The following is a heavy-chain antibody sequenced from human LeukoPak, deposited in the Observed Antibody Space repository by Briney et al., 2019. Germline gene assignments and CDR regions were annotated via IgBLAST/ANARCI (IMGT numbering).Heavy chain of an antibody. J-gene: IGHJ5*01. D-gene: IGHD2-2*01. CDR1: GGSISNYY. Sequence: SETLSLTCPVSGGSISNYYWTWIRQPPGKGLEWIGSIYYSGATNYNPSLKSRVTMSVDTSKNQFSLKLSSVTAADTAVYYCARDAQSSTWYDSWGQGTLVTVSS. V-gene: IGHV4-59*01. CDR2: IYYSGAT. CDR3: ARDAQSSTWYDS.